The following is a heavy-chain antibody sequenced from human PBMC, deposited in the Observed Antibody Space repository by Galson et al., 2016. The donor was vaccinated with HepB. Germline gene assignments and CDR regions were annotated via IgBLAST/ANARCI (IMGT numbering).Heavy chain of an antibody. D-gene: IGHD4-17*01. V-gene: IGHV3-30-3*01. CDR3: VRGHDYGDYVPPQRQNYYYGLDV. CDR1: GFIFSSYS. J-gene: IGHJ6*02. CDR2: ISYDGTNK. Sequence: SLRLSCAASGFIFSSYSMHWVRQAPGKGLEWLAVISYDGTNKFHADFVKGRFTIYRDNSKNTLYLQMNSLRVEDTAVYYCVRGHDYGDYVPPQRQNYYYGLDVWGQGTTVTVSS.